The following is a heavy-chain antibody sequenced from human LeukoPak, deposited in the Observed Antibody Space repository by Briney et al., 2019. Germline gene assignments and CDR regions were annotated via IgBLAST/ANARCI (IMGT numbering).Heavy chain of an antibody. CDR3: ARDEGILAYSNYGFDY. V-gene: IGHV3-48*01. CDR2: ISSGSNTI. J-gene: IGHJ4*02. CDR1: AFTFSSYS. D-gene: IGHD4-11*01. Sequence: GGSLRLSCAASAFTFSSYSMNWVRQAPGKGLEWVSYISSGSNTIYYADSVKGRFTISRDNAKNSLYLQMNSLRAEDTAVYYCARDEGILAYSNYGFDYWGQGTLVTVSS.